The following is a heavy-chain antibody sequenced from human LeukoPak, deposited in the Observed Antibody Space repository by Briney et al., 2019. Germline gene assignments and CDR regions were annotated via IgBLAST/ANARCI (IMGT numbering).Heavy chain of an antibody. J-gene: IGHJ4*02. CDR2: MYYSGST. V-gene: IGHV4-59*01. D-gene: IGHD3-16*01. CDR1: GGSISTDY. Sequence: PSETLSLTCTVSGGSISTDYWNWIRQPPGKGLEWIGSMYYSGSTNYNPSLKSRVTISVDTSKNQFSLKLSSVTAADTAVYYCARGGYVWGTPFEYWGQGTLVTASS. CDR3: ARGGYVWGTPFEY.